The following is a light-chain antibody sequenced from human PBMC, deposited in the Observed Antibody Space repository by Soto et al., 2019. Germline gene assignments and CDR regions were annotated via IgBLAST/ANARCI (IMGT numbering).Light chain of an antibody. CDR1: QSVSSSY. J-gene: IGKJ2*01. CDR3: QQYGTSPYT. CDR2: GAS. Sequence: EIVLTQSPGALSLSPGERATLSCRASQSVSSSYLVWYQQKPGQAPGLLIYGASNRATGIPDSFSGSGSGTDFTLTISRLEHEDVAVYYCQQYGTSPYTFGQGTKLEIK. V-gene: IGKV3-20*01.